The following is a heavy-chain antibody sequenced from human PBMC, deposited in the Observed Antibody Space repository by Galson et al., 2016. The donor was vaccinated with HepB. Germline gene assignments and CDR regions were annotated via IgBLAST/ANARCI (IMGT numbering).Heavy chain of an antibody. J-gene: IGHJ3*02. CDR2: INTNTGKS. D-gene: IGHD2-2*01. CDR3: ARDMGYCSSTSCYVTAFDM. Sequence: SVKVSCKASGYSVTTYAMNWVRQAPGQGLEWMGWINTNTGKSTYAQAFTGRFVFSLDTSVSTTYLQISGLKAEDTAGYYCARDMGYCSSTSCYVTAFDMWGQGTMITVSA. V-gene: IGHV7-4-1*02. CDR1: GYSVTTYA.